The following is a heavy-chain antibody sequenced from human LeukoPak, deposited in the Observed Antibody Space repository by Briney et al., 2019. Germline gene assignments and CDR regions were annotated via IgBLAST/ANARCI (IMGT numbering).Heavy chain of an antibody. Sequence: GGSLRLSCEFSGFTFSSYWMNWVRQAPGKGLEWVANINQAGSDRYYVESVKGRFTISRDNAKNTLYLQMSSLRAEDTAVYFCVRDGDDFNFDYWGQGSLVTVSS. CDR1: GFTFSSYW. J-gene: IGHJ4*02. CDR2: INQAGSDR. CDR3: VRDGDDFNFDY. D-gene: IGHD5-24*01. V-gene: IGHV3-7*01.